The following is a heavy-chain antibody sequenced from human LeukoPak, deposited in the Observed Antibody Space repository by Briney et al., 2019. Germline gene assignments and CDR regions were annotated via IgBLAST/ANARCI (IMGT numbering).Heavy chain of an antibody. Sequence: GGSLPLSCAASGLTFTRYYMHWAGQAPGKGLVWVSLINGDGSTTSYADSVKGRFSISRDNAKNTLYLQMNSLRAEDTAVYYCFHSDGYWGQGTLVTVSS. CDR1: GLTFTRYY. CDR3: FHSDGY. J-gene: IGHJ4*02. CDR2: INGDGSTT. D-gene: IGHD2-15*01. V-gene: IGHV3-74*01.